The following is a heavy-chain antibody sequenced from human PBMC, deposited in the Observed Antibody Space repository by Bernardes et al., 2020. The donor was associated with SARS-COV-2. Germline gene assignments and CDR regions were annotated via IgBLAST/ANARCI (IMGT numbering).Heavy chain of an antibody. CDR3: AKFRTGAGY. CDR2: ISWNSGSI. D-gene: IGHD7-27*01. J-gene: IGHJ4*02. CDR1: GCTFDDYA. Sequence: GGSLRLSCAASGCTFDDYAMHWVRQAPGKGLEWVSGISWNSGSIGYADSVKGRFTISRDNAKNSLYLQMNSLRAEDTALYYCAKFRTGAGYWGQGTLVTVSS. V-gene: IGHV3-9*01.